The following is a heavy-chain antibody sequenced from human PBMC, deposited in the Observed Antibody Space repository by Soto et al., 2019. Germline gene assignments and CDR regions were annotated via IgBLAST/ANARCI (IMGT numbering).Heavy chain of an antibody. CDR1: GFTFSSYS. CDR3: ARDYYDSSGYNYFDY. Sequence: GGSLRLSCAAPGFTFSSYSMNWVRQAPGKGLEWVSSISSSSSYIYYADSVKGRFTISRDNAKNSLYLQMNSLRAEDTAVYYCARDYYDSSGYNYFDYWGQGTLVTV. CDR2: ISSSSSYI. J-gene: IGHJ4*02. D-gene: IGHD3-22*01. V-gene: IGHV3-21*01.